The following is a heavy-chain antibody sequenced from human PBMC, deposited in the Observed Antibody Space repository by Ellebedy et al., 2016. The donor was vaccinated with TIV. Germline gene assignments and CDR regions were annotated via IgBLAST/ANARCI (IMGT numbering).Heavy chain of an antibody. CDR3: ARHAGSWFSGGSKAVVY. CDR1: GYSFTDYW. V-gene: IGHV5-51*01. D-gene: IGHD6-13*01. CDR2: IYPGDSDI. Sequence: GESLKISCKGFGYSFTDYWIGWVRQMLGKGLEWMGIIYPGDSDIRYSPSFQGQVTISADKSISTAYLQWSSLKASDTAMYYCARHAGSWFSGGSKAVVYWGQGTLVTVSS. J-gene: IGHJ4*02.